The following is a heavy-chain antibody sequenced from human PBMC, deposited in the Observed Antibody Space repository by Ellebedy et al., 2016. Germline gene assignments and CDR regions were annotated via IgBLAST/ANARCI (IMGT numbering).Heavy chain of an antibody. J-gene: IGHJ5*02. V-gene: IGHV3-23*01. D-gene: IGHD5-18*01. CDR2: IIGSGSST. CDR3: AKVIQQAGLT. Sequence: GESLKISXAASGFTFSNYAMTWVRQPPGKGLEWVSGIIGSGSSTSYADSVTGRFTTSRDNSKNTLYLQMNSLRAEDTAVYYCAKVIQQAGLTWGQGTLVTVSS. CDR1: GFTFSNYA.